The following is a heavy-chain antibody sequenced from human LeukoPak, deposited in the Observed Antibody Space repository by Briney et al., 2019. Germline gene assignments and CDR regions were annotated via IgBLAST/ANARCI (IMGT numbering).Heavy chain of an antibody. J-gene: IGHJ4*02. V-gene: IGHV4-34*01. CDR2: IFYSGST. D-gene: IGHD3-10*01. CDR3: ARGPVWFGELYPDY. Sequence: SETLSLTCAVYGGSFSGYYWGWVRQPPGKGLEWIGNIFYSGSTYYSPSLKSRVTISLDTSRKQFSLKLSSVTAADTAVYYCARGPVWFGELYPDYWGQGTLVTVSS. CDR1: GGSFSGYY.